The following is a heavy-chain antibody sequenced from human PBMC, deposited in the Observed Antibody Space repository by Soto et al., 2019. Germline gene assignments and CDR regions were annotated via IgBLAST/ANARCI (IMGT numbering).Heavy chain of an antibody. Sequence: GGPLTLSSVASGFPFRRNSMTWARPSPGKGLEWVASTSSSGDDIHYPDSVKGRFTISRDNAGNSLHLQINSLRAEATVVYYWAGAGDYYGYCFDYWGQVPVVTVSS. CDR3: AGAGDYYGYCFDY. J-gene: IGHJ4*02. V-gene: IGHV3-21*01. CDR1: GFPFRRNS. D-gene: IGHD3-10*01. CDR2: TSSSGDDI.